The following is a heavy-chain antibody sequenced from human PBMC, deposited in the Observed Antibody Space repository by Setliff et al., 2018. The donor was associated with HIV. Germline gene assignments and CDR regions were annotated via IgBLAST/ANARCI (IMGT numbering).Heavy chain of an antibody. V-gene: IGHV1-18*04. D-gene: IGHD2-2*01. Sequence: ASVKVSCKPSEYSFTSYDINWVRQAPGQGLEWMGWINTNSGDTKYAQKLQGRVTMTTDTSTSTAYMELRSLRSDDTAVYYCARGPPIVVVPAALLTFDYWGQGTLVTVSS. CDR1: EYSFTSYD. CDR3: ARGPPIVVVPAALLTFDY. J-gene: IGHJ4*02. CDR2: INTNSGDT.